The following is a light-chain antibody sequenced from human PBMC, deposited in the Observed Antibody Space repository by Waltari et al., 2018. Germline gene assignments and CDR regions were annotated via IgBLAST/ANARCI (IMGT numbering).Light chain of an antibody. CDR2: AAS. J-gene: IGKJ4*01. CDR3: QQYGTSPQVT. CDR1: QSVRANY. V-gene: IGKV3-20*01. Sequence: EIVLTQSPDTLSLSPGERATLSCRASQSVRANYLAWYQQKPGQAPRLLVYAASIRATGIPDRFSGSVSGTDFSLTISRLESEDFALYYCQQYGTSPQVTFGGGTKVEIK.